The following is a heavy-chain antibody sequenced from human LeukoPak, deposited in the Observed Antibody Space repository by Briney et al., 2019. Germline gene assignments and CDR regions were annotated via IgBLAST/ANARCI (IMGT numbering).Heavy chain of an antibody. Sequence: SETLSLTCAVYGGSFSGYYWSWIRQPPGKGLEWIGEINHSGSTNYNPSLKSRVTISVDTSKNQFSLKLSSVTAADTAVYYCAGNLWFGGALDIWGQGTMVTVSS. D-gene: IGHD3-10*01. CDR1: GGSFSGYY. CDR3: AGNLWFGGALDI. J-gene: IGHJ3*02. CDR2: INHSGST. V-gene: IGHV4-34*01.